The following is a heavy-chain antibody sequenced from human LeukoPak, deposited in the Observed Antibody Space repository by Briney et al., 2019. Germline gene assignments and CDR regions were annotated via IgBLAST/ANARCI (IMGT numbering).Heavy chain of an antibody. CDR3: VRYCSSSSCSRMDV. V-gene: IGHV1-2*02. CDR2: INPDSGYT. CDR1: GYPFTDYY. J-gene: IGHJ6*02. Sequence: ASVKASCKASGYPFTDYYIHWVRQAPGQGLEWRGWINPDSGYTNYAQKFQSRVTMTRDTSMSPAYMELSSLSSDDTAVYYCVRYCSSSSCSRMDVWGQGTTVTVSS. D-gene: IGHD2-2*01.